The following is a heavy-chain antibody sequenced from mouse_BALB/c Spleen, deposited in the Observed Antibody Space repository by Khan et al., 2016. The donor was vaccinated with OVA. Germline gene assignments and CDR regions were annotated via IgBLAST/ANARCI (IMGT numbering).Heavy chain of an antibody. V-gene: IGHV14-3*02. CDR2: IDPANGNT. CDR1: GFNIKDTY. CDR3: ASDYWNVAAY. Sequence: EVKLLESGAELVKPGASVKLSCTASGFNIKDTYMHWVKQRPEQGLEWIGRIDPANGNTKYDPKFQGKATITADTSSNTAYLQLSSLTSEDTAVYYCASDYWNVAAYWGQGTMVTVSA. D-gene: IGHD2-4*01. J-gene: IGHJ3*01.